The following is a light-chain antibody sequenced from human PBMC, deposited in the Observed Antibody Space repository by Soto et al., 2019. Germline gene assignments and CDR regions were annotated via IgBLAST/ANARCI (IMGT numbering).Light chain of an antibody. V-gene: IGKV1-5*03. Sequence: DIQMTQSPSTLSGSVGDRVTITCRASQTISSWLAWYQQKPGKAPKLLIYKASTLKSGVPLRFSGSGSGTEFTLTISSLQPDDFAVYYCQQYNNWPPWTFGQGTKVDIK. CDR2: KAS. CDR1: QTISSW. J-gene: IGKJ1*01. CDR3: QQYNNWPPWT.